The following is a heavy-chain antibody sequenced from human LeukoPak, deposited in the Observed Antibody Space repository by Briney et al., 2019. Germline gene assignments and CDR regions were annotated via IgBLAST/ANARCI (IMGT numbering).Heavy chain of an antibody. D-gene: IGHD1-1*01. Sequence: SETLSLTCTVSGDSITSSDYYCDWIRQSPGKGLEWIGDINSKGGTHYNPSLKSRVTMSVDTSKNQFSLKLSSVTAADTAVYYCARHTRGNNWFDPWGQGTLVTVSS. CDR2: INSKGGT. CDR1: GDSITSSDYY. J-gene: IGHJ5*02. V-gene: IGHV4-39*01. CDR3: ARHTRGNNWFDP.